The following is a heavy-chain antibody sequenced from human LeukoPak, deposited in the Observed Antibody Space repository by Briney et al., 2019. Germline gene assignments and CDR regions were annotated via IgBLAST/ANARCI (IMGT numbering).Heavy chain of an antibody. V-gene: IGHV3-9*01. D-gene: IGHD4-17*01. CDR2: ISWHSGSI. CDR3: AREGDYGDFDY. Sequence: SCXXXGXTXXXYAMHWVRQAPGKGLEWVSGISWHSGSIGYADSVKGRFTISRDNSKNTLYLQMNSLRAEDTAVYNCAREGDYGDFDYWGQGTLVTVSS. CDR1: GXTXXXYA. J-gene: IGHJ4*02.